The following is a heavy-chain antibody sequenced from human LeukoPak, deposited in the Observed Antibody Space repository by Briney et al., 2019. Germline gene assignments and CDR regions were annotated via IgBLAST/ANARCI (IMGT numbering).Heavy chain of an antibody. J-gene: IGHJ4*02. Sequence: ASVKVSCKASGYTFTSYDINWVRQATGQGLEWMGWMNPNSGNTGYAQKFQGRVTMTRNTSISTAYMELSSLRSEDTAVYYCATLGDSSNYYPLYYFDYWGQGTLVTVSS. V-gene: IGHV1-8*01. CDR2: MNPNSGNT. CDR3: ATLGDSSNYYPLYYFDY. CDR1: GYTFTSYD. D-gene: IGHD3-22*01.